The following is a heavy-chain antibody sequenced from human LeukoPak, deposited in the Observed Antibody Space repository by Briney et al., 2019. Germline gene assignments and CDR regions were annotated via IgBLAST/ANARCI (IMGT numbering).Heavy chain of an antibody. D-gene: IGHD6-19*01. CDR2: ISISGSTI. CDR1: GFTFSSYE. J-gene: IGHJ3*02. CDR3: ARTVAGLPLDAFDI. Sequence: PGGSLRLSCAASGFTFSSYEMNWVRQAPGKGLEWVSFISISGSTIYYADSVKSRFTISRDNAKNSLYLQMNSLRAEDTAVYYCARTVAGLPLDAFDIWGQGTMVTVSS. V-gene: IGHV3-48*03.